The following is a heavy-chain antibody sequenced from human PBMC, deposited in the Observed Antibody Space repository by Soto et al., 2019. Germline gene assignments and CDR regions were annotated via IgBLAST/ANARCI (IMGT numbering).Heavy chain of an antibody. V-gene: IGHV4-59*08. CDR2: IYYSGST. CDR3: ARLAIAAAGLNYYFDY. J-gene: IGHJ4*02. Sequence: PSETLSLTCTVSGGSISSYYWTWIRQPPGKGLEWIGYIYYSGSTNYNPSLKSRVTISVATSKTQFSLKLSSVTAADTAVYYCARLAIAAAGLNYYFDYWGQGTLVTVYS. D-gene: IGHD6-13*01. CDR1: GGSISSYY.